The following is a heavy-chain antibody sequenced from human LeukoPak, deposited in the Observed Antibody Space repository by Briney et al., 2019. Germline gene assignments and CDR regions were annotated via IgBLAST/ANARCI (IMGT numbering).Heavy chain of an antibody. Sequence: SETLSLTCTVSGGSISSYYWSWIRQPPGKGLEWIGYIYYSESTNYNPSLKSRVTVSVDTSKNQFSLKLSSVTAADTAVYYCARDLRYAFDIWGQGTMVTVSS. CDR1: GGSISSYY. J-gene: IGHJ3*02. CDR3: ARDLRYAFDI. V-gene: IGHV4-59*01. CDR2: IYYSEST.